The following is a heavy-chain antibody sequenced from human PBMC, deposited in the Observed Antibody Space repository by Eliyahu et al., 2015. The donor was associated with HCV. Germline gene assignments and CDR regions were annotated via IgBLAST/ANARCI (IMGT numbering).Heavy chain of an antibody. D-gene: IGHD2-2*01. Sequence: EVQLLESGGGLVEPGGSXRLSCAASGXTFSSYAXSWVRQAPGKGLEWVSSISGSGPFTYYADSVKGRFTISRDNSKDTLYLQMSSLRAEDTAVYYCASYANILVVPTPKGIDFWGQGTLVTVST. V-gene: IGHV3-23*01. CDR1: GXTFSSYA. CDR3: ASYANILVVPTPKGIDF. CDR2: ISGSGPFT. J-gene: IGHJ4*02.